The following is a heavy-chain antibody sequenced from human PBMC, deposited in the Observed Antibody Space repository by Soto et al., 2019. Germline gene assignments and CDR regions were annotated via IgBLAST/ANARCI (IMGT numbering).Heavy chain of an antibody. CDR1: GYSFTSYW. Sequence: PGESLKISCKGSGYSFTSYWIGWVRQMPGKGLEWMGVIYPGDSDTRYGPSFQGQVTISADKSISTAYLQRSSLKASDTAMYYCARLSIGYCSGGSCPDYYYGMDVWGQGTTVTVSS. CDR3: ARLSIGYCSGGSCPDYYYGMDV. V-gene: IGHV5-51*01. D-gene: IGHD2-15*01. J-gene: IGHJ6*02. CDR2: IYPGDSDT.